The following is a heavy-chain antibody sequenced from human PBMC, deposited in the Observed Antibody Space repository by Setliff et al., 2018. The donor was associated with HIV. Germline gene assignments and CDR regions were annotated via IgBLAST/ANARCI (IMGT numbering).Heavy chain of an antibody. D-gene: IGHD3-10*01. V-gene: IGHV4-34*01. CDR1: GGAFDAYY. CDR3: ARQGGYNSPLMV. Sequence: SETLSLTCDLYGGAFDAYYWSWIRQPPGKGLEWMGEINHSGNTTYNPSLESRVTISVDASKNQFFLQLISVTAADTAVYYCARQGGYNSPLMVWGQGKLVTVSS. J-gene: IGHJ4*02. CDR2: INHSGNT.